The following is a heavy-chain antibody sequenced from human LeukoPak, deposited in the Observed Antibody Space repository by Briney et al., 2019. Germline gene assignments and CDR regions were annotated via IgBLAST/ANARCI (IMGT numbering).Heavy chain of an antibody. J-gene: IGHJ4*02. V-gene: IGHV1-2*02. CDR3: ATLGENYYDSSGYFLGGAVDY. D-gene: IGHD3-22*01. Sequence: VASVKVSCKASGFTFTAYYMHWVRQAPGQRLEWMGWINPNRGGTNYAQKFQGRVTMTRDTSISTAYMELSRLRSDDTAVYYCATLGENYYDSSGYFLGGAVDYWGQGTLVTVSS. CDR2: INPNRGGT. CDR1: GFTFTAYY.